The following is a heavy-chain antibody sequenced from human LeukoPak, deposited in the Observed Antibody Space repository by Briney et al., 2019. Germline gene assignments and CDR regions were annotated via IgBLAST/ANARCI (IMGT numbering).Heavy chain of an antibody. CDR1: GFTFSSYA. D-gene: IGHD2-2*01. CDR3: ASPAVVPAATTNFYYYYYMDV. V-gene: IGHV3-30-3*01. CDR2: ISYDGSNK. J-gene: IGHJ6*03. Sequence: GRSLRLSCAASGFTFSSYAMHWVRQAPGKGLEWVAVISYDGSNKYYADSVKGRFTISRDNAKNSLYLQMNSLRAEDTAVYYCASPAVVPAATTNFYYYYYMDVWGKGTTVTVSS.